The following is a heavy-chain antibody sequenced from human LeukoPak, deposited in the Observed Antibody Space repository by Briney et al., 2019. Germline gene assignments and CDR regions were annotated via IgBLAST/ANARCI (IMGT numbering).Heavy chain of an antibody. Sequence: PGGSLRLSCAASGFTFSSFAMSWVRQAPGKGLEWVAVICYDGTNKYYADSVKGRFTISRDNSKNALYLQMDSLRAEDTAIYYCAKDWGAHSGSHFDPWGQGTLVTVSS. CDR1: GFTFSSFA. CDR3: AKDWGAHSGSHFDP. CDR2: ICYDGTNK. V-gene: IGHV3-33*06. J-gene: IGHJ5*02. D-gene: IGHD1-26*01.